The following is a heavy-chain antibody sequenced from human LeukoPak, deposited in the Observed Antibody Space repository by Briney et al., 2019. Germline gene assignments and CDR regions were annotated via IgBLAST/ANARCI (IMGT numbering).Heavy chain of an antibody. CDR1: GFTFTSYW. V-gene: IGHV3-7*01. D-gene: IGHD3-16*01. CDR2: IKQDGSDK. Sequence: GGSLRLSCAASGFTFTSYWMTWVRQAPGKGLEWVANIKQDGSDKYYVDSVKGRFTISRDNAKNSLYLQMNSLRAEDTAVYYCARSYYDYVWDPNWFDPWGQGTLVTVSS. J-gene: IGHJ5*02. CDR3: ARSYYDYVWDPNWFDP.